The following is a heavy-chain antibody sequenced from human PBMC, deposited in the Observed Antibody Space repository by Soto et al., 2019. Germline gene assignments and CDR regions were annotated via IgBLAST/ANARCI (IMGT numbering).Heavy chain of an antibody. J-gene: IGHJ5*02. V-gene: IGHV5-51*01. Sequence: PGEPLQISCNASGFSFTTSWIAWVRQMPGKGLEWLGVIYPDDSVTKYSPAFQGPVTVSADKSTSTTYLQWSSLRASDTAMYYCARYALGANNWFDPWGRGTQVTVSS. CDR3: ARYALGANNWFDP. CDR2: IYPDDSVT. D-gene: IGHD1-26*01. CDR1: GFSFTTSW.